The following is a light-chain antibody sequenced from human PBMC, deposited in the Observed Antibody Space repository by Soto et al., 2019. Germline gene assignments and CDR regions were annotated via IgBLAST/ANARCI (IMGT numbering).Light chain of an antibody. V-gene: IGKV3-11*01. CDR2: DAS. J-gene: IGKJ4*01. CDR1: QSVSSY. Sequence: EIVLTQSPATLSLSPGERAALSCRASQSVSSYLAWYQQKPGQAPRLLIYDASKRAPGIPARFTGSGSGTDFTLTISSLEPEDFAVYFCQQRSNWPSTFDGGTKVEI. CDR3: QQRSNWPST.